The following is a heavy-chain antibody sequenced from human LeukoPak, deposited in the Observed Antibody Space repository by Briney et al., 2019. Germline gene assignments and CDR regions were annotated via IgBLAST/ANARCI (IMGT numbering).Heavy chain of an antibody. D-gene: IGHD2-2*01. Sequence: GGSLRLSCAASGFTVSSNYMSWVRQAPGKGLEWVSVIYSGGSTYYADSVKGRFTISRDNSKNTLYLQMNSLRAEDTAVYYCARDRCSSTSCQYYFDYWGQGTLVTVSS. J-gene: IGHJ4*02. CDR1: GFTVSSNY. CDR3: ARDRCSSTSCQYYFDY. CDR2: IYSGGST. V-gene: IGHV3-66*01.